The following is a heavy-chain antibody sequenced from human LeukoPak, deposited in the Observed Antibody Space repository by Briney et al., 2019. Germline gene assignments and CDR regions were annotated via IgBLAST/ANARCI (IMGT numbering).Heavy chain of an antibody. D-gene: IGHD3-10*01. CDR1: GYTFIHYY. CDR3: ARDSFGVRGFDH. V-gene: IGHV1-46*01. J-gene: IGHJ4*02. Sequence: ASVKVSCKTSGYTFIHYYMHWVRQASGEGFEWMGIVDPSGDIATYAQKFRGRVTLTTDTSTSTFYMELSSLRSEDTAIYYCARDSFGVRGFDHWGQGTPVTVS. CDR2: VDPSGDIA.